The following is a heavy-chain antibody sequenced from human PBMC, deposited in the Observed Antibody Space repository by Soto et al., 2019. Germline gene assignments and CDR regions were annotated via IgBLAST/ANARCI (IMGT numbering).Heavy chain of an antibody. J-gene: IGHJ4*02. D-gene: IGHD1-26*01. Sequence: SETLSLTCAVSGGSISSSHHYWAWVRQPPGKGLEWIVSTYYRGSTFYSPSLRGRVTTSVDTSTNQLSLKLKSVTAADTAVYFCARHGAWDPLDWGQGTLVNVSS. CDR2: TYYRGST. V-gene: IGHV4-39*01. CDR3: ARHGAWDPLD. CDR1: GGSISSSHHY.